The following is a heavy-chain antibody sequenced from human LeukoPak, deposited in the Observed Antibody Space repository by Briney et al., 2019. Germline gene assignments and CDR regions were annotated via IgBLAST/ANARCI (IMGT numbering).Heavy chain of an antibody. CDR1: GFTFSSYS. J-gene: IGHJ4*02. CDR2: ISSSSSYI. V-gene: IGHV3-21*01. CDR3: ARVGREMATIFGY. D-gene: IGHD5-24*01. Sequence: GGSLRLSCAASGFTFSSYSMNWVRQAPGKGLEWVSSISSSSSYIYYADSVKGRFTISRDNAKNSLYLQMNSLRAEDTAVYYCARVGREMATIFGYWGQGTLVTVSS.